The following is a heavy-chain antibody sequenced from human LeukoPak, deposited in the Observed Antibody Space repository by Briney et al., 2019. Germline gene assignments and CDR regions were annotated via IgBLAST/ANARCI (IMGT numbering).Heavy chain of an antibody. D-gene: IGHD5-18*01. CDR2: INVDNGNT. CDR3: ARETSSYGAFDI. CDR1: GYSFTSYA. Sequence: ASVKVSCKASGYSFTSYAVHWVRQAPGHRLEWMGWINVDNGNTKNSEKFQGRVTITRDISATTAYMEVSSLRGEDTAVYYCARETSSYGAFDIWGQGTMVTVSS. V-gene: IGHV1-3*01. J-gene: IGHJ3*02.